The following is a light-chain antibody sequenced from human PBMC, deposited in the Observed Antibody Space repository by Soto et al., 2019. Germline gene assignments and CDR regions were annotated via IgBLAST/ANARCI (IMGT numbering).Light chain of an antibody. CDR2: GAS. Sequence: EIVLTQSPGTRSLSPWERATLSCRASQSVSSSYLAWYQQKPGQAPRLLIYGASSRATGIPDRFSGSGSGTDFTLTISRLEPEDFAVYYCQQYGSSPPWTFGQGTKVDIK. CDR3: QQYGSSPPWT. CDR1: QSVSSSY. J-gene: IGKJ1*01. V-gene: IGKV3-20*01.